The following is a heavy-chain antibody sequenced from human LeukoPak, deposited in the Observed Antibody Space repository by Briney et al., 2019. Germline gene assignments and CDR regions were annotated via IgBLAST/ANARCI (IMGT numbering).Heavy chain of an antibody. J-gene: IGHJ4*02. CDR3: ASTYYYGSGSPVDY. CDR1: GYSISSGYY. Sequence: KPSETLSLTCIVSGYSISSGYYWGWIRQPPGKGLEWIGSIYHSGSTYYNPSLKSRVTISVDTSKNQFSLKLSSVTAADTAVYYCASTYYYGSGSPVDYWGQGTLVTVSS. CDR2: IYHSGST. V-gene: IGHV4-38-2*02. D-gene: IGHD3-10*01.